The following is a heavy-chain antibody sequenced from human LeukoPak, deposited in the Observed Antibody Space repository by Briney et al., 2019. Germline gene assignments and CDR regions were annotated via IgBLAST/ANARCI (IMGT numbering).Heavy chain of an antibody. CDR2: ISSSSSYT. V-gene: IGHV3-11*06. J-gene: IGHJ6*04. CDR3: ARGYYYYGMDV. Sequence: GGSLRFSCAASGFTFSDYYMSWIRQAPGKGLEWVSYISSSSSYTNYADSVKGRFTISRDNAKNSLYLQMNSLRAEDTAVYYCARGYYYYGMDVWGKGTTVTVSS. CDR1: GFTFSDYY.